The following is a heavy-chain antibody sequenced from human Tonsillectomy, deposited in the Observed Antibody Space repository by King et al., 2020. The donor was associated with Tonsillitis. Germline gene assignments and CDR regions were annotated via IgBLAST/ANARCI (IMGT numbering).Heavy chain of an antibody. CDR3: TTRAAVSGSDY. J-gene: IGHJ4*02. D-gene: IGHD6-19*01. CDR1: GFTFSSNA. V-gene: IGHV3-23*04. Sequence: VQLVESGGGLVQPGGSLRLSCAASGFTFSSNAMTWVRQAPGKGLEWVSTINSGGTSTYYADSVKGRFTISRDNSKNTLYLQMNSLRAEDSAVYYCTTRAAVSGSDYWGQGTLVTVSS. CDR2: INSGGTST.